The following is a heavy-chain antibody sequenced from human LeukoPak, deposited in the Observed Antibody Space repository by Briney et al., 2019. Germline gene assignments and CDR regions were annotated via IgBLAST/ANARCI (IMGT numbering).Heavy chain of an antibody. V-gene: IGHV3-23*01. CDR2: VGGDGRVT. J-gene: IGHJ4*02. Sequence: GGSLRLSCVASGFTFDDYVMTWVRQAPGKGLEWVSSVGGDGRVTYYADSVKGRFTISRDNSENTIFLQMNSLRVEDTAVYYCAKGISADGYNFERGADYWGQGAQVIVSS. D-gene: IGHD5-24*01. CDR3: AKGISADGYNFERGADY. CDR1: GFTFDDYV.